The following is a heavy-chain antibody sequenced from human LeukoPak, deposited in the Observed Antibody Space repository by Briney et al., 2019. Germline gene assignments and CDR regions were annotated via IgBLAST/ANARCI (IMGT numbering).Heavy chain of an antibody. J-gene: IGHJ4*02. CDR2: ISYDGSNK. CDR3: ARDGTDDGNYVGYFDY. D-gene: IGHD4/OR15-4a*01. CDR1: GFTFSSYG. V-gene: IGHV3-30*03. Sequence: PGGSLRLSCAASGFTFSSYGMHWVRQAPGKGLEWVAVISYDGSNKYYADSVKGRFTISRDNSKNTLYLQMNSLRAEDTAVYYCARDGTDDGNYVGYFDYWGQGTLVTVSS.